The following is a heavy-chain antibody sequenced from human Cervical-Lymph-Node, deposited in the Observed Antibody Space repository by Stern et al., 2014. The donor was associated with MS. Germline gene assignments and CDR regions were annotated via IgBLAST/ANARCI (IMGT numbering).Heavy chain of an antibody. CDR1: GGSFSGYY. J-gene: IGHJ5*02. D-gene: IGHD3-10*01. CDR2: INHSGST. V-gene: IGHV4-34*01. CDR3: ARLYGSGSYPNWFDP. Sequence: QVQLQQWGAGLLKPSETLSLTCAVYGGSFSGYYWSWIRQPPGKGLEWIGEINHSGSTNYNPSLKSRVTISVDTSKNQFSLKLSSVTAADTAVYYCARLYGSGSYPNWFDPWGQGTLVTVSS.